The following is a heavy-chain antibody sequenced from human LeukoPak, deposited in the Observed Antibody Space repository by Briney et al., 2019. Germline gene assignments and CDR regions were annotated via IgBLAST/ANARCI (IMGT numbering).Heavy chain of an antibody. Sequence: GGSLRLSCAASGFTFSRYAMSWVRQAPGKGLEWVTFISYDGSNKYHADSVKGRFTISRDNSKNTVYLQMNSLRAEDTAVYYCAHPTEYSSSWYGNWFDPWGQGTLVTVSS. D-gene: IGHD6-13*01. V-gene: IGHV3-30*04. CDR3: AHPTEYSSSWYGNWFDP. CDR2: ISYDGSNK. J-gene: IGHJ5*02. CDR1: GFTFSRYA.